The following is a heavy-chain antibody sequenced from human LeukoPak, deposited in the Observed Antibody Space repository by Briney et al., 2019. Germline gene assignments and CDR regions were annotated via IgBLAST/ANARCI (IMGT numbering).Heavy chain of an antibody. CDR1: GYTFTSYG. V-gene: IGHV1-18*01. D-gene: IGHD3-3*01. J-gene: IGHJ4*02. CDR2: ISAYNGNT. Sequence: ASVKVSCKASGYTFTSYGISWVRQAPGQGLEWMGWISAYNGNTNYAQKLQGRATMTTDTSTSTAYMELRSLRSDDTAVYYCAVGYYDFWSGVPSHDYWGQGTLVTVSS. CDR3: AVGYYDFWSGVPSHDY.